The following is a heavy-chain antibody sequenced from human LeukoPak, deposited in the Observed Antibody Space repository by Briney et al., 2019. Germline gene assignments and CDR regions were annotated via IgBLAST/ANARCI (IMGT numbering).Heavy chain of an antibody. CDR2: IYYSGST. D-gene: IGHD5-12*01. Sequence: TLSLTCTVSGDSISRGGYYWSWIRQPPGKGLEWIGYIYYSGSTYYNPSLKSRVTISVDTSKNQFSLKLSSVTVADTAVYYCARGVATNGKFDYWGQGTLVTVSS. J-gene: IGHJ4*02. CDR3: ARGVATNGKFDY. V-gene: IGHV4-31*03. CDR1: GDSISRGGYY.